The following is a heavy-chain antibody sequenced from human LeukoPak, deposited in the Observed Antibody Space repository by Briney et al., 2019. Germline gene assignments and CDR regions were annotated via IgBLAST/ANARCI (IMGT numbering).Heavy chain of an antibody. CDR2: ISGSGGST. V-gene: IGHV3-23*01. Sequence: GGSLRLSCAASGFTFSSYAMSWVRQAPGKGLEWVSAISGSGGSTYYADSVKGRFTISRDNSKNTLYLQMNSVRAEDTAVYYCAKGYYYGSGPPAYWGQGTLVTVSS. CDR3: AKGYYYGSGPPAY. CDR1: GFTFSSYA. D-gene: IGHD3-10*01. J-gene: IGHJ4*02.